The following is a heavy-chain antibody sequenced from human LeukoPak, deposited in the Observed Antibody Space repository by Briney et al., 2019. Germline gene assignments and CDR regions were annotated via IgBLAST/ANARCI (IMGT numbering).Heavy chain of an antibody. J-gene: IGHJ5*02. D-gene: IGHD2-15*01. CDR1: GGSFSGYY. CDR3: ARDAYVGWFDP. Sequence: SETLSLTCAVYGGSFSGYYWSWIRQPPGEGLEWIGEINHSGSTNYNPSLKSRVTISVDTSKNQFSLKLSSVTAADTAVYYCARDAYVGWFDPWGQGTLVTVSS. V-gene: IGHV4-34*01. CDR2: INHSGST.